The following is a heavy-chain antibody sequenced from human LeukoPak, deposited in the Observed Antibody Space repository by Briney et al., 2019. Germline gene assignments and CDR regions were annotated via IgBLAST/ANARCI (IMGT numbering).Heavy chain of an antibody. CDR1: GYTFTNFC. J-gene: IGHJ4*02. Sequence: SVNLSCKISGYTFTNFCIRWVRHAPGQGREWMGCISAYNGHTIYAHIIEGRVTMTTDTSTTTAYREVRSVRSQETGISLCVKDFGVTHHGAYFDHWGQGTLVTVSS. V-gene: IGHV1-18*01. D-gene: IGHD3-10*01. CDR2: ISAYNGHT. CDR3: VKDFGVTHHGAYFDH.